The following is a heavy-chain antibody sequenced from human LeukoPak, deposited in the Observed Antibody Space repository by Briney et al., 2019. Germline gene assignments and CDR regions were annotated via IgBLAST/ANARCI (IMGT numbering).Heavy chain of an antibody. J-gene: IGHJ4*02. CDR3: AKYDYYDSSGYFYAGD. D-gene: IGHD3-22*01. V-gene: IGHV4-31*03. Sequence: SETLSLTCTVSGDSISSGGYYWSWIRQRPGAGLEWIGYIYYSENTYYTPSLKSRVTISLDTSKNQFSLKLSFVTAADTAVYYCAKYDYYDSSGYFYAGDWGQGTLVTVSS. CDR1: GDSISSGGYY. CDR2: IYYSENT.